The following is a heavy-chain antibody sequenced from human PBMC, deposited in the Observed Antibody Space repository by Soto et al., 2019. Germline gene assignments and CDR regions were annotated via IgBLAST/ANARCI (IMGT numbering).Heavy chain of an antibody. V-gene: IGHV4-4*02. Sequence: CLWWSWVRQPPGKGLEWIGEIYHSGSTNYNPSLKSRVTISVDKSKNQFSLKLSSVTAADTAVYYCARGLAARPYYYGMDVWGQGTTVTVS. CDR1: CLW. CDR3: ARGLAARPYYYGMDV. J-gene: IGHJ6*02. CDR2: IYHSGST. D-gene: IGHD6-6*01.